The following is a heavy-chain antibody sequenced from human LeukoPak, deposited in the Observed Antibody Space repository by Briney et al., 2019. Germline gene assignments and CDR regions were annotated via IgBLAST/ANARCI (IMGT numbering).Heavy chain of an antibody. D-gene: IGHD1-26*01. CDR2: ISGSGGST. V-gene: IGHV3-23*01. Sequence: PGGSLRLSCAASGFTFSSYAMSWVRQAPGKGLEWGSAISGSGGSTYYADSVKGRFTISRDNSKNTLYLQMNSLRAEDTAVYYCAKDQLIVGATTAGYWGQGTLVTVSS. CDR3: AKDQLIVGATTAGY. CDR1: GFTFSSYA. J-gene: IGHJ4*02.